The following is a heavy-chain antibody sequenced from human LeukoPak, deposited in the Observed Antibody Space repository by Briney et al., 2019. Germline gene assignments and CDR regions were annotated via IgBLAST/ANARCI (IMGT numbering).Heavy chain of an antibody. CDR1: GFSLSTSGMC. CDR2: IDWDDDK. Sequence: SGPTLVNPTQTLTLTCTFSGFSLSTSGMCVSWIRQPPGEALEWLALIDWDDDKYYSTSLKTRLTISKDTSKNQVVLTMTNLDPVDTATYYCARTYYYVSGSYYNRNWFDPWGQGTLVTVSS. CDR3: ARTYYYVSGSYYNRNWFDP. J-gene: IGHJ5*02. D-gene: IGHD3-10*01. V-gene: IGHV2-70*01.